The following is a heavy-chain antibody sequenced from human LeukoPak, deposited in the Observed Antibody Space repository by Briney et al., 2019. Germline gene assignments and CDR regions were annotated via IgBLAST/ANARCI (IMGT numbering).Heavy chain of an antibody. J-gene: IGHJ4*02. CDR1: GGSISSYY. CDR3: ARENDGSGSYDY. D-gene: IGHD3-10*01. CDR2: IYNSGST. Sequence: SETLSLTCTVSGGSISSYYWSWIRQPPGKGLEWIGYIYNSGSTNYNPSLKSRVTISVDTSKNQFSLKLSSVTAADTAVYYCARENDGSGSYDYWGQGTLATVSS. V-gene: IGHV4-59*01.